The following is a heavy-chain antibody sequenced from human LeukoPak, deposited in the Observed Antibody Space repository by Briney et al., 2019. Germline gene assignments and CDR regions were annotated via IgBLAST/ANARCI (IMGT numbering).Heavy chain of an antibody. J-gene: IGHJ6*02. Sequence: SETLSLTCAVYGVSFSGYYWSWIRQPPGKGLEWIGEINHSGSTNYNPSLKSRVTISVDTSKNQFSLKLSSVTAADTAVYYCSSWRRQRYYYGMDVWGQGTTVTVSS. CDR1: GVSFSGYY. D-gene: IGHD6-13*01. CDR2: INHSGST. CDR3: SSWRRQRYYYGMDV. V-gene: IGHV4-34*01.